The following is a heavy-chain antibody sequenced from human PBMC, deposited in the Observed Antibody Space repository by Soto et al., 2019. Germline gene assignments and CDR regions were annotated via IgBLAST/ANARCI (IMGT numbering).Heavy chain of an antibody. CDR3: TTLLFAARPA. Sequence: EVQLVESGGGLVKPGGSLRLSCAASGFTFSNAWMSWVRQAPGKGLEWVCRIKSKTDGGTTDYAAPVKGRFTISRDDSKNTLYLQMNSLKTEDTAVYYCTTLLFAARPAWGQGTLVTVSS. D-gene: IGHD6-6*01. V-gene: IGHV3-15*01. J-gene: IGHJ4*02. CDR1: GFTFSNAW. CDR2: IKSKTDGGTT.